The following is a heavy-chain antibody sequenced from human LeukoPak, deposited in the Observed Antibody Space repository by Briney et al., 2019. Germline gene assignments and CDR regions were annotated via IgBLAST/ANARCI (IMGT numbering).Heavy chain of an antibody. CDR3: ARDEVVGARGGWFDP. D-gene: IGHD1-26*01. V-gene: IGHV3-21*01. CDR1: GFTSSSYS. Sequence: GGSLRLSCAASGFTSSSYSMNWVRQAPGKGLEWVSSISSSSSYIYYADSVKGRFTISRDNAKNSLYLQMNSLRAEDTAVYYCARDEVVGARGGWFDPWGQGTLVTVSS. J-gene: IGHJ5*02. CDR2: ISSSSSYI.